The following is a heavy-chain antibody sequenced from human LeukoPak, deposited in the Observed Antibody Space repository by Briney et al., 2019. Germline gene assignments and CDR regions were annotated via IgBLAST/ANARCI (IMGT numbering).Heavy chain of an antibody. CDR1: GYSFNNYW. CDR3: ARESSTLDFDY. Sequence: GESLKISCKGSGYSFNNYWIAWVRQMPGKGLEWMGIIYPGDSDTRYSPSFQGQVTISADKSISTAYLQWSSLKASDTAMYYCARESSTLDFDYWGQGTRVTVSS. J-gene: IGHJ4*02. CDR2: IYPGDSDT. V-gene: IGHV5-51*01. D-gene: IGHD4-11*01.